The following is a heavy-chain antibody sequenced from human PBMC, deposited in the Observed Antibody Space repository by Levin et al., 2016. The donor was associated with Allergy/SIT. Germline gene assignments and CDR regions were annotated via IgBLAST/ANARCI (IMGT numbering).Heavy chain of an antibody. CDR1: NYSIISGYY. CDR3: ASGVAGTWDY. D-gene: IGHD6-19*01. Sequence: SETLSLTCVVSNYSIISGYYWGWIRQAPGKGLEWIGTIYHSGSAYYNPYLQSRVSMSVGTSKQQFSLKLTSVTAADTAVYYCASGVAGTWDYWGQGTLVTVSS. V-gene: IGHV4-38-2*01. CDR2: IYHSGSA. J-gene: IGHJ4*02.